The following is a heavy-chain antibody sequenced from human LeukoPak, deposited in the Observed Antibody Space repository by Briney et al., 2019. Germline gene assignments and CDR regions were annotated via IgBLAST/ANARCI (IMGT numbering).Heavy chain of an antibody. V-gene: IGHV4-61*02. Sequence: SETLSLTCTVSGGSLSSGSYYWSWVRQPAGKGLEWLGRIYTSGSTNYNPSLKSRVTISVDTSKNQFSLKLSSVTAADTAVYYCARGLYYYDSSGYYPPTYYFDYWGQGTLVTVSS. J-gene: IGHJ4*02. CDR2: IYTSGST. CDR3: ARGLYYYDSSGYYPPTYYFDY. CDR1: GGSLSSGSYY. D-gene: IGHD3-22*01.